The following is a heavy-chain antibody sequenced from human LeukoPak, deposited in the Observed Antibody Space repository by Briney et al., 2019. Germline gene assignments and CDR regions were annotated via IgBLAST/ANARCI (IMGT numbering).Heavy chain of an antibody. CDR3: GSTNRLDY. J-gene: IGHJ4*02. CDR1: GFTVRSNY. V-gene: IGHV3-66*01. CDR2: IYSGGST. Sequence: GGSLRLPCAASGFTVRSNYMSWVRQAPGKGLEWVSVIYSGGSTYYADSVKGRFTIPRDNAKNTLYLQMNSLRVEDTGVYYCGSTNRLDYWGQGTLVTVSS. D-gene: IGHD2/OR15-2a*01.